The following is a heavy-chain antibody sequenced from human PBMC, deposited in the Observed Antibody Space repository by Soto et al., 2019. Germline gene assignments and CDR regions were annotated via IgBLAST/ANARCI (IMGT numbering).Heavy chain of an antibody. CDR2: IYDGGST. V-gene: IGHV3-66*01. D-gene: IGHD3-10*01. J-gene: IGHJ4*02. CDR3: ARGHYGSPPGYFDY. CDR1: GFTVSNNY. Sequence: EVQLVESGGGLVQRGGSLRLSCAASGFTVSNNYMSWVRQAPGKGLEWVSVIYDGGSTYYAESVKDRFTISRDNSKNTLYLQMNSLRDEDTAVYYCARGHYGSPPGYFDYWGQGTLVTVSS.